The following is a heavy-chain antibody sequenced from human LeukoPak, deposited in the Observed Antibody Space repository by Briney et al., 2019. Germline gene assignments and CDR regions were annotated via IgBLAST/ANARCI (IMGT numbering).Heavy chain of an antibody. CDR3: ARARVRSYSYDSDGSYTSDWIFDL. CDR1: GFTFSYA. D-gene: IGHD3-22*01. Sequence: PGGSLRLSCVASGFTFSYAMSWVRQAPGKGLEWVSVISDTRSSATYADSVKGRFTISRDNSKDTLYLQMNSLRAEDTAVYYCARARVRSYSYDSDGSYTSDWIFDLWGRGTLVTVSS. J-gene: IGHJ2*01. V-gene: IGHV3-23*01. CDR2: ISDTRSSA.